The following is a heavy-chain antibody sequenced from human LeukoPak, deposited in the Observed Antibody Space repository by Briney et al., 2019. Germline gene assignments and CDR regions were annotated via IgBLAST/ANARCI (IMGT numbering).Heavy chain of an antibody. V-gene: IGHV3-23*01. CDR1: GFTFSSYA. CDR2: ISGSGGST. CDR3: AKMKGQRLNDYCMDV. Sequence: HPGGSLRLSCAASGFTFSSYAMSWVRQAPGKGLEWVSAISGSGGSTYYADSVKGRFTISRDNAKNALYLQMNSLRADDTALYYCAKMKGQRLNDYCMDVWGKGTTVTVSS. J-gene: IGHJ6*03.